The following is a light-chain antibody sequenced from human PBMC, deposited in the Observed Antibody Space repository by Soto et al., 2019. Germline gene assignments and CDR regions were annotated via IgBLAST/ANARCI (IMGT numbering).Light chain of an antibody. CDR1: SSNIGAGYD. J-gene: IGLJ1*01. Sequence: QAVVTQPPSVSGAPGQRVTISCTGSSSNIGAGYDVHWYQQLPGTAPKLLIYVNSNRPSGVPDRFSGSKSGTSASLAITGLQADDEADYYCQSYDNSLSGYVFGTGTKLTVL. V-gene: IGLV1-40*01. CDR3: QSYDNSLSGYV. CDR2: VNS.